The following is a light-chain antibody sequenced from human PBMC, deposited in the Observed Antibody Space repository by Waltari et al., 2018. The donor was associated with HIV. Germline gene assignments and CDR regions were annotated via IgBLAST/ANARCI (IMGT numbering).Light chain of an antibody. J-gene: IGLJ2*01. V-gene: IGLV3-19*01. CDR3: HSRDSSGDHVV. CDR1: SLRSYY. CDR2: GRN. Sequence: SSELTQDPSVSVALGQTVRITCRGDSLRSYYAAWYQQKSGQAPVVVFFGRNNRPTGIPDRLSGCSSGNTASLSSTGAQAEDEADYYSHSRDSSGDHVVFGGGTKVTVL.